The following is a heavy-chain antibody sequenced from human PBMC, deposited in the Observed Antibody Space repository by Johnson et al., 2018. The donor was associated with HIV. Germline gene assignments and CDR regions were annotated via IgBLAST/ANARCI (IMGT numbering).Heavy chain of an antibody. D-gene: IGHD6-13*01. CDR1: GFSFSSYG. J-gene: IGHJ3*02. CDR3: ASGGYSSSWYTEQGAFDI. CDR2: ISHDGSNK. V-gene: IGHV3-30*03. Sequence: QMQLVESGGGVVQPGRSLRVSCAASGFSFSSYGMHWVRQAPGKGLEWVAVISHDGSNKYYVDSVKGRFTISRDNSKNTLYLQMNSLRAEDTAVYYCASGGYSSSWYTEQGAFDIWGQGTMVTVSS.